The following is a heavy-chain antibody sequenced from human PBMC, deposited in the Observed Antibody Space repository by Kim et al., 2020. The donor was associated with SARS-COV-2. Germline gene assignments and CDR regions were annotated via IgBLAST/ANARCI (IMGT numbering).Heavy chain of an antibody. CDR3: TRGGRPGVRTDY. CDR2: ISAASDYI. J-gene: IGHJ4*02. D-gene: IGHD1-1*01. V-gene: IGHV3-21*01. CDR1: GFTFSSQS. Sequence: GGSLRLSCAASGFTFSSQSMNWVRQAPGKGLEWVSSISAASDYIFYADSVKGRFTISRDNAKRSLFLQMNSLRAEDTALYYCTRGGRPGVRTDYWSQGTLVAVSS.